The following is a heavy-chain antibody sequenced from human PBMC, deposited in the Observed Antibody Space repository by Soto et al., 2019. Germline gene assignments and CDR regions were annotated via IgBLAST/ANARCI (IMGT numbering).Heavy chain of an antibody. D-gene: IGHD7-27*01. CDR3: ASAEPTVDEAYYYYYMDV. V-gene: IGHV4-34*01. J-gene: IGHJ6*03. Sequence: SETLSLTCAVYGGSFSGYYWSWIRQPPGKGLEWIGEINHSGSTNYNPSLKSRVTISVDTSKNQFSQKLSSVTAADTAVYYCASAEPTVDEAYYYYYMDVWGKGTTVTVSS. CDR2: INHSGST. CDR1: GGSFSGYY.